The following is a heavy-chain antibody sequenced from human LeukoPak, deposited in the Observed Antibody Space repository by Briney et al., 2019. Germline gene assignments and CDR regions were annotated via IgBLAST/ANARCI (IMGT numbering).Heavy chain of an antibody. D-gene: IGHD6-13*01. V-gene: IGHV4-59*01. CDR3: ARDTKSSWYATYDI. CDR2: IYYSGST. CDR1: GGSISNYY. J-gene: IGHJ3*02. Sequence: SETLSLTCTVSGGSISNYYWSWIRQPPGKGLEWIGYIYYSGSTNYNPSLKSRVTISVDTSKNQFSLKLSSVTAADTAVYYCARDTKSSWYATYDIWGQGTMVTVSS.